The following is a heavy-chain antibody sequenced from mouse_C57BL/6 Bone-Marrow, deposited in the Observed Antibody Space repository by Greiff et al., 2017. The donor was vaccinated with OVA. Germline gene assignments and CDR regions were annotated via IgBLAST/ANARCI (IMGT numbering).Heavy chain of an antibody. CDR2: ISDGGSYT. V-gene: IGHV5-4*01. CDR3: ATSYYSNYGAMDY. CDR1: GFTFSSYA. D-gene: IGHD2-5*01. Sequence: EVQGVESGGGLVKPGGSLKLSCAASGFTFSSYAMSWVRQTPEKRLEWVATISDGGSYTYYPDNVKGRFTISRDNAKNNLYLQMSHLKSEDTAMYYCATSYYSNYGAMDYWGQGTSVTVSS. J-gene: IGHJ4*01.